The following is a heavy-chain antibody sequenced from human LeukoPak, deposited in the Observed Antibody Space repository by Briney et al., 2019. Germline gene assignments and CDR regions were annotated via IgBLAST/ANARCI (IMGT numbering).Heavy chain of an antibody. CDR2: ISYDGSNE. CDR3: ARDRYYYDSSGYLGNY. J-gene: IGHJ4*02. D-gene: IGHD3-22*01. V-gene: IGHV3-30*04. CDR1: GFTFSSYA. Sequence: GRSLRLSCAASGFTFSSYAMHWVRQAPGKGLEWVAVISYDGSNEYYADSVKGRFTISRDNSKNTLYLQMNSLRAEDTAVYYCARDRYYYDSSGYLGNYWGQGTLVTVSS.